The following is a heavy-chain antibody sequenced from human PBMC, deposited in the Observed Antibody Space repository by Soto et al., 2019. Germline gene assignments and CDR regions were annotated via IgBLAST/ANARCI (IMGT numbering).Heavy chain of an antibody. CDR1: GYTFTAYA. J-gene: IGHJ4*02. V-gene: IGHV1-3*01. CDR2: IKPANGNT. D-gene: IGHD3-16*02. CDR3: TRSAISPYGGLIGPFDY. Sequence: ASVKVSCKATGYTFTAYAMHWVRQAPGQRLEWMGWIKPANGNTKYSQKFQGRLTITIDTSANTMYMELSSLTSEDTAMYYCTRSAISPYGGLIGPFDYWGQGNLVTGSS.